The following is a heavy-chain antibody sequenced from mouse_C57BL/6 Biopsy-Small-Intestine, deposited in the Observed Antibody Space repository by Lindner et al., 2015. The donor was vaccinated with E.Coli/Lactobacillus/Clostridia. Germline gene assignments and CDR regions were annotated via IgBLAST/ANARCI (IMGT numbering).Heavy chain of an antibody. CDR3: ARKRDYDGYYYAMDS. D-gene: IGHD2-4*01. J-gene: IGHJ4*01. CDR1: GYSFTGYY. Sequence: VQLQESGPELVKPGASVKISCKASGYSFTGYYMNWVKQSPEKSLEWIGEINPSTGGTTYNQKFKAKATLTVDKSSSTAYMQLKSLTSEDSAVYFCARKRDYDGYYYAMDSWSQGTSVTVSS. V-gene: IGHV1-42*01. CDR2: INPSTGGT.